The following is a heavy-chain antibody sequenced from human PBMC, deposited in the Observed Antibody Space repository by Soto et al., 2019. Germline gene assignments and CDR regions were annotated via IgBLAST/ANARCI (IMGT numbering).Heavy chain of an antibody. CDR2: IYYSGRT. D-gene: IGHD2-15*01. CDR1: DGSISNYY. J-gene: IGHJ4*02. CDR3: AHSPAYCSGPGCAYFDY. Sequence: PSETLSLTCTVSDGSISNYYWSWIRQPPGKGLEWIGYIYYSGRTDYNPSLKSRLTITKDTSKNQVVLTLTNMDPVDTATYYCAHSPAYCSGPGCAYFDYWGLGTLVTVSS. V-gene: IGHV4-59*01.